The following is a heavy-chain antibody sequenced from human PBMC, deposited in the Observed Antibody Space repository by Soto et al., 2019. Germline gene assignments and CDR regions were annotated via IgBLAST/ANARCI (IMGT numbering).Heavy chain of an antibody. CDR3: AGGDIVVVPANYYGMDV. J-gene: IGHJ6*02. D-gene: IGHD2-2*01. V-gene: IGHV1-3*01. CDR2: INAGNGNT. Sequence: ASVKVSCKASGYTFTSYAMHWVRQAPGQRLEWMGWINAGNGNTKYSQKFQGRVTITRDTSASTAYMELSSLRPEDTAVYYCAGGDIVVVPANYYGMDVWGQGTTVTVSS. CDR1: GYTFTSYA.